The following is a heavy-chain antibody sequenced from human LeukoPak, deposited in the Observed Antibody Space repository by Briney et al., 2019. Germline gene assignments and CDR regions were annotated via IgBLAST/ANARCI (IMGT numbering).Heavy chain of an antibody. CDR3: ARVGGLRFLESFDY. J-gene: IGHJ4*02. D-gene: IGHD3-3*01. Sequence: PGGSLRLSCAASGFTFSSYSMNWVRQAPGKGLEWVAVISYDGSNKYYADSVKGRFTISRDNSKNTLYLQMNSLRAEDTAVYYCARVGGLRFLESFDYWGQGTLVTVSS. CDR2: ISYDGSNK. V-gene: IGHV3-30*03. CDR1: GFTFSSYS.